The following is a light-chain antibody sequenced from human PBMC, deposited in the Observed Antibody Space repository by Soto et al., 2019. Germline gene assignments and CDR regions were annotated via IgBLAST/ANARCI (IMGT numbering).Light chain of an antibody. Sequence: DIQMTQSPSSLSASVGDTVTITCQASQDINKFLNWYQHKPGKAPKLLIYDVSNLETGVPSRFSGSGSETHFTLTINSLQPEDIATYYCQQYDNYDITFGQGTRLEIK. CDR2: DVS. CDR3: QQYDNYDIT. CDR1: QDINKF. V-gene: IGKV1-33*01. J-gene: IGKJ5*01.